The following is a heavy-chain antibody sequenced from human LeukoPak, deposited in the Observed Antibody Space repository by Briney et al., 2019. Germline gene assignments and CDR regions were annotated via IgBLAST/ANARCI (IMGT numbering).Heavy chain of an antibody. J-gene: IGHJ4*01. CDR1: GFNFHDYA. D-gene: IGHD5-24*01. CDR3: ARDRGWQQFDY. CDR2: IKADGSGK. V-gene: IGHV3-7*01. Sequence: GGSLRLSCSGSGFNFHDYAVTWVRQAPGMGLERVANIKADGSGKYYVDSVRGRFSISRDNAKNSLYLELNSLRAEDTGVYFCARDRGWQQFDYWGQGTLVTVSS.